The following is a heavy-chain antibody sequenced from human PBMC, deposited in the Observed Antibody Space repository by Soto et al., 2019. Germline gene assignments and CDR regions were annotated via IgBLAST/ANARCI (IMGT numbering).Heavy chain of an antibody. V-gene: IGHV3-33*01. Sequence: HPGASLRLSCAASGFTFSSYGMHWVRQAPGKGLEWVAVIWYDGSNKYYADSVKGRFTISRDNSKNTLYLQMNSLRAEDTAVYYCARVQLWLLGLGPYYYGMDVWGQGTTVTVSS. CDR2: IWYDGSNK. J-gene: IGHJ6*02. D-gene: IGHD5-18*01. CDR1: GFTFSSYG. CDR3: ARVQLWLLGLGPYYYGMDV.